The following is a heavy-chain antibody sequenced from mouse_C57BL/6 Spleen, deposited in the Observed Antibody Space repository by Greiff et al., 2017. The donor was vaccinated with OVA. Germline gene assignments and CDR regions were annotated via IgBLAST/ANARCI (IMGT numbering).Heavy chain of an antibody. CDR3: ARGVEAMDY. J-gene: IGHJ4*01. Sequence: QVQLQQPGAELVRPGSSVQLSCKASGYTFTSYWMDWVKQRPGQGLEWIGNIYPSDSETHYNQKFKDKATLTVDKSSSTAYMQLSSLTSEDSAVYYCARGVEAMDYWGQGTSVTVSS. V-gene: IGHV1-61*01. CDR1: GYTFTSYW. D-gene: IGHD1-1*01. CDR2: IYPSDSET.